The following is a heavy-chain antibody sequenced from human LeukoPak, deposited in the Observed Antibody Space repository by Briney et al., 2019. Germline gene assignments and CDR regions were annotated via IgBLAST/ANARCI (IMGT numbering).Heavy chain of an antibody. D-gene: IGHD3-22*01. CDR1: GGTFSSYA. CDR2: IIPIFGTA. Sequence: ASVKVFCKASGGTFSSYAISWVRQAPGQGLEWMGGIIPIFGTANYAQKFQGRVTITADESTSTAYMELSSLRSEDTAMYYCARDQEYYYDSSGYYSWLVYWGQGTLVTVSS. J-gene: IGHJ4*02. V-gene: IGHV1-69*13. CDR3: ARDQEYYYDSSGYYSWLVY.